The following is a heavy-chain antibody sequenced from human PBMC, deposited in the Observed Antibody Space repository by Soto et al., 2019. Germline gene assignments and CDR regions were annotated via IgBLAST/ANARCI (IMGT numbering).Heavy chain of an antibody. V-gene: IGHV3-9*01. CDR2: ISWNSGSI. J-gene: IGHJ4*02. CDR3: EKATSPSGKPSFNY. Sequence: PGGSLRLSCAASGFTFDDYAMHWVRQAPGKGLEWVSGISWNSGSIGYADSVKGRFTISRDNAKNSLYLQMNSLRAEDTALYYWEKATSPSGKPSFNYWGRGTRATVPS. CDR1: GFTFDDYA.